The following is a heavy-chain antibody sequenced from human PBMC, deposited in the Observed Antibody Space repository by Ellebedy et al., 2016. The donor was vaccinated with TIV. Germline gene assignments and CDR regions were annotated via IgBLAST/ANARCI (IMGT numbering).Heavy chain of an antibody. CDR1: GFTFSSYW. D-gene: IGHD4-17*01. CDR3: ATDGSYGDYRSPTHAFEM. CDR2: IRVDGNEK. Sequence: GESLKISCAVSGFTFSSYWMSWVRQAPGKGLEWVANIRVDGNEKYYVDSVKGRFTISRDNAKNSLYLQMNSLRAEDTAVYYCATDGSYGDYRSPTHAFEMWGQGTLVTVSS. V-gene: IGHV3-7*01. J-gene: IGHJ3*02.